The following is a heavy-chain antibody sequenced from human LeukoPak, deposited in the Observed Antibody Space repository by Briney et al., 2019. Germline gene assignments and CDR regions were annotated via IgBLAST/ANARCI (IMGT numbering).Heavy chain of an antibody. Sequence: SETLSLTCTVSGGSIGSGNYYWNWIRQHPEKGLEWIGYIYYSGSTYCNPSLKSRVTISVDTSKNQFSLKLSSVTAADTAVYYCARDRGSSGFFDYWGQGTLVTVSS. CDR1: GGSIGSGNYY. D-gene: IGHD6-19*01. V-gene: IGHV4-31*03. CDR3: ARDRGSSGFFDY. J-gene: IGHJ4*02. CDR2: IYYSGST.